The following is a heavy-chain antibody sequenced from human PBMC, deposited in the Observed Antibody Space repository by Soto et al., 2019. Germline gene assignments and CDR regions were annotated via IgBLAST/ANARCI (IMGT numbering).Heavy chain of an antibody. D-gene: IGHD2-8*02. CDR1: GFTLSSYG. J-gene: IGHJ6*03. CDR2: ISYDGSNK. V-gene: IGHV3-30*18. Sequence: SGGSLRLSCAASGFTLSSYGMHWVRQAPGKGLEWVAVISYDGSNKYYADSVKGRFTISRDNSKNTLYLQMNSRRAEDTSVYYCAKSGRPGADHYYIDVWGKGTTVTVSS. CDR3: AKSGRPGADHYYIDV.